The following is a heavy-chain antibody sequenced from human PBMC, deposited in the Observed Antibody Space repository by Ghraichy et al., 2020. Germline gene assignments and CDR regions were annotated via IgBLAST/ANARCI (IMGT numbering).Heavy chain of an antibody. J-gene: IGHJ4*02. CDR2: IYPGDSDT. Sequence: GESLNISCKGSGYSFTSYWIGWVRQMPGKGLEWMGIIYPGDSDTRYSPSFQGQVTISADKSISTAYLQWSSLNASDTAMYYCARAITTDGIDYWGQGTLVTVSS. CDR1: GYSFTSYW. D-gene: IGHD3-22*01. V-gene: IGHV5-51*01. CDR3: ARAITTDGIDY.